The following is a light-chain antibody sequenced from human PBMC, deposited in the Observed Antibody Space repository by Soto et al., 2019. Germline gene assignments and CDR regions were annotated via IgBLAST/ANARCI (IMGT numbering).Light chain of an antibody. J-gene: IGKJ1*01. CDR3: QQYNSYSRT. Sequence: DIQMTQSPSSVSASVGDRVTITCRASQSISSWLAWYQQKPGKAPKLLIYDASSLESGVPSRFSGSGSGTEFTLTISSLQPDDFATYYCQQYNSYSRTFGQGTKVDNK. CDR1: QSISSW. CDR2: DAS. V-gene: IGKV1-5*01.